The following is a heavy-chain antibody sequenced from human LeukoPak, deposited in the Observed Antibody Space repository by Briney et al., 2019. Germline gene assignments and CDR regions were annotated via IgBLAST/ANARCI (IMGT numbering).Heavy chain of an antibody. V-gene: IGHV4-59*11. CDR2: IYYSGST. CDR3: ARGSYDFWSGYIFDY. D-gene: IGHD3-3*01. Sequence: SETLSLTCTVSGGSISSHYWSWIRQPPGKGLEWIGYIYYSGSTNYNPSLKSRVTISVDTSKNQFSLKLSSVTAEDTAVYYCARGSYDFWSGYIFDYWGQGTLVTVSS. CDR1: GGSISSHY. J-gene: IGHJ4*02.